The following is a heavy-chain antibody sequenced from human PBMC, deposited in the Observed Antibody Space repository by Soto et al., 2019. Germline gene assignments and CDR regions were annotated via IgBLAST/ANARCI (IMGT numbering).Heavy chain of an antibody. D-gene: IGHD3-3*01. CDR2: INPATGAA. J-gene: IGHJ3*02. Sequence: QLHLVQSGAVVKKPGASVTVSCSASGYPVTAYYMHWVRQAPGRGLEWMGGINPATGAAKYSQTFQGRVTMTRDPSTGTGFMGPSGPTSEDPAVFLWARGGGVGVAGSAAFDMWGQGTLVTVSS. CDR1: GYPVTAYY. V-gene: IGHV1-2*02. CDR3: ARGGGVGVAGSAAFDM.